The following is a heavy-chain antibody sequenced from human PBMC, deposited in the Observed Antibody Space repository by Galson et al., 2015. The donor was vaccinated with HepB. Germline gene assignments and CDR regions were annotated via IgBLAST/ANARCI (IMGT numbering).Heavy chain of an antibody. Sequence: SLRLSCAASGFTFSNYGIHWVRRAPGKGLEWVSFIRYDGTTEYYADSVKGRFTISRDNAKNTLYLQMNSLRAEDTAVYYCAKVTMIESYWGQGTLVTVSS. CDR1: GFTFSNYG. J-gene: IGHJ4*02. CDR3: AKVTMIESY. CDR2: IRYDGTTE. D-gene: IGHD3-22*01. V-gene: IGHV3-30*02.